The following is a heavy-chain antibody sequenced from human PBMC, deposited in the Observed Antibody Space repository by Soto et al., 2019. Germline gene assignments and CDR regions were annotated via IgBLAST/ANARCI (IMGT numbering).Heavy chain of an antibody. V-gene: IGHV3-23*01. CDR3: AKGPSTLVPAAMGLYYYYYMDV. Sequence: GGSLRLSCAASGFTFSSYAMSWVRQAPGKGLEWVSAISGSGGSTYYADSVKGRFTISRDNSKNTLYLQMNSLRAEDTAVYYCAKGPSTLVPAAMGLYYYYYMDVWGKGTTVTVSS. D-gene: IGHD2-2*01. CDR2: ISGSGGST. CDR1: GFTFSSYA. J-gene: IGHJ6*03.